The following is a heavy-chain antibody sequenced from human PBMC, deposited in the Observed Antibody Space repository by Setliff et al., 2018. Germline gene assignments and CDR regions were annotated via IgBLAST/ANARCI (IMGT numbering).Heavy chain of an antibody. D-gene: IGHD1-26*01. CDR1: GGSISSTSYY. V-gene: IGHV4-39*07. CDR3: ARWGENSGRPDWRAFDI. CDR2: IYYSGST. J-gene: IGHJ3*02. Sequence: SETLSLTCTVSGGSISSTSYYWGWIRQPPGEGLEWVGSIYYSGSTYYNPSLNSRVTMSVDTSKNQFSLKLTSVSAADTAVYYRARWGENSGRPDWRAFDIWGQGTMVTVS.